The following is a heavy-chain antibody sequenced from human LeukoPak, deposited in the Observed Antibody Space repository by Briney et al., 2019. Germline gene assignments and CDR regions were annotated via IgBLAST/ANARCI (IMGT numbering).Heavy chain of an antibody. CDR1: GYTFTGYY. J-gene: IGHJ4*02. Sequence: VASVKVSCKASGYTFTGYYMHWVRQAPGQGLEWMGRINPNSGGTNYAQKFQGSVTMTRDTSISTAYMELSRLRSDDTAVYYCASTMIVVADLYYFDYWGQGTLVTVSS. CDR3: ASTMIVVADLYYFDY. CDR2: INPNSGGT. D-gene: IGHD3-22*01. V-gene: IGHV1-2*06.